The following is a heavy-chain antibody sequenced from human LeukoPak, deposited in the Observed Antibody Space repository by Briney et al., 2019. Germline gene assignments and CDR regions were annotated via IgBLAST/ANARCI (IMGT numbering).Heavy chain of an antibody. J-gene: IGHJ3*02. D-gene: IGHD6-13*01. CDR3: ASPIAAAVSDAFDI. V-gene: IGHV5-51*01. CDR1: GYGFPIHW. Sequence: GESLKISCKGSGYGFPIHWIAWVRQMPGKGLELMGIIYPDDSDTRYSPSFEGQVTMSADKSIDTAYLQWSSLKASDTAMYYCASPIAAAVSDAFDIWGQGTMVTVSS. CDR2: IYPDDSDT.